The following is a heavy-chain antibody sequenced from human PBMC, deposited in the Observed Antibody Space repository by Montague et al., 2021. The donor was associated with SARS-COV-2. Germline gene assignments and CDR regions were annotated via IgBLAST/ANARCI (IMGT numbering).Heavy chain of an antibody. CDR1: GGSIRSGSYY. Sequence: TLSLSCTVSGGSIRSGSYYWSWIRQPAGKGLEWIGRIYSSGSTKYNPSLKSRVTMSVDTSKNQFSLKVSSVTAADTAVYYCARDYGDYSYYYGLDVWGPGTLVSVCS. V-gene: IGHV4-61*02. D-gene: IGHD4-17*01. CDR3: ARDYGDYSYYYGLDV. J-gene: IGHJ6*02. CDR2: IYSSGST.